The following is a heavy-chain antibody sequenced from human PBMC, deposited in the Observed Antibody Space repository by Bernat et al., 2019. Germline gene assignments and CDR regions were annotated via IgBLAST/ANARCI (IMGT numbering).Heavy chain of an antibody. J-gene: IGHJ3*02. V-gene: IGHV1-58*02. CDR3: AAGDSSGYYRSAFDI. CDR2: IIVGSGNT. Sequence: QMQLVQSGPEVKKPGTSVKVSCKASGFTFTSSAMQWVRQARGQRLEWIGWIIVGSGNTNYAQKFQERVTITRDMSTSTAYMELSSLRSEDTAVYYCAAGDSSGYYRSAFDIWGQGTMVTVSS. D-gene: IGHD3-22*01. CDR1: GFTFTSSA.